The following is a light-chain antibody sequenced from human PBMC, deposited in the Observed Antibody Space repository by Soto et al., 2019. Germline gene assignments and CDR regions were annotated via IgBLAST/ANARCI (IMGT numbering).Light chain of an antibody. V-gene: IGKV1-39*01. CDR1: QSISTY. Sequence: DIKMTQSPSSLSASVGDRVTITCRASQSISTYLHWYQQKPGKAPNLLIYAASTLQSGVPSRFSGSGSGTDYTLTISSLQPDDSATYYCQQYDTFWTFGQGTNV. CDR3: QQYDTFWT. J-gene: IGKJ1*01. CDR2: AAS.